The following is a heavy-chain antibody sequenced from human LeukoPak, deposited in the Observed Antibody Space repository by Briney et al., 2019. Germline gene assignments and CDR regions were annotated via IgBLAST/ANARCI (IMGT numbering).Heavy chain of an antibody. Sequence: SETLSLTCAVYGGSFSGYYWSWIRQPLGKGLEWIGEINHSGSTNYNPSLKSRVTISVDTSKNQFSLELSSVTAADTAVYYCARGYGSGIYNWGQGTLVTVSS. CDR3: ARGYGSGIYN. D-gene: IGHD3-10*01. V-gene: IGHV4-34*01. J-gene: IGHJ4*02. CDR2: INHSGST. CDR1: GGSFSGYY.